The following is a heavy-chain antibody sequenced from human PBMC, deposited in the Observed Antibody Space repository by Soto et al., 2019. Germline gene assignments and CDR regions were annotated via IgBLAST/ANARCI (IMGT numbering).Heavy chain of an antibody. D-gene: IGHD3-22*01. V-gene: IGHV3-33*01. CDR1: GFTFSSYG. CDR3: ASLSPTSYDSSGSPDY. J-gene: IGHJ4*02. Sequence: GGSLRLSCAGSGFTFSSYGQHWVRQAPGKGLEWVAVIRYDGSNKYYADSVKGRFTISRDNSKNTLYLQMNSLRAEDTAVYYCASLSPTSYDSSGSPDYWGQGPLVTVSS. CDR2: IRYDGSNK.